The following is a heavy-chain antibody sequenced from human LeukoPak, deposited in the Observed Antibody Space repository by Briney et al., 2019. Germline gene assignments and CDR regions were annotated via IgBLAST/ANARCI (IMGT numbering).Heavy chain of an antibody. D-gene: IGHD2-15*01. J-gene: IGHJ6*02. CDR2: ISYDGSNK. Sequence: GGSLRLSCAASGFTFSSYGMHWVRQAPGKGLEWVAVISYDGSNKYYADSVKGRFTISRDNSKNTLYLQMNSLRAEDTAVYYCAKDFGPPCSGGSCFVPKSYYYYYYGMDVWGQGTTVTVSS. CDR1: GFTFSSYG. CDR3: AKDFGPPCSGGSCFVPKSYYYYYYGMDV. V-gene: IGHV3-30*18.